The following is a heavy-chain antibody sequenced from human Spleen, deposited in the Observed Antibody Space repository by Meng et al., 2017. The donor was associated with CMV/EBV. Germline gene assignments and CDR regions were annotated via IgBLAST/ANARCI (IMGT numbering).Heavy chain of an antibody. CDR2: ISYDGSNK. V-gene: IGHV3-30-3*01. CDR3: ARDPDDSSGYYSYFDY. Sequence: QVQLVESXXGXVQPGXXLXXXXXXSGFTFSSYAMHWGRQAPGKGLEWVAVISYDGSNKYYSDSVKGRFTISRDNSKNTLYLQMNSLRAEDTAVYYCARDPDDSSGYYSYFDYWGQGTLVTVSS. D-gene: IGHD3-22*01. CDR1: GFTFSSYA. J-gene: IGHJ4*02.